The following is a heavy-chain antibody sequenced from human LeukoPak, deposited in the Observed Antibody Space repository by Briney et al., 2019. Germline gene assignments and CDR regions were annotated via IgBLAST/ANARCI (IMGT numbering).Heavy chain of an antibody. D-gene: IGHD6-19*01. CDR3: ARAWPRGIAVAGIDPYYFDY. CDR1: GYTFTSYG. J-gene: IGHJ4*02. Sequence: ASVKVSCKASGYTFTSYGISWVRQAPGQGLEWMGWISAYNGNTNYAQKLQGRVTMTTDTSTSTAYMELRSLRSDDTAVYYCARAWPRGIAVAGIDPYYFDYWGQGTLVTVSS. V-gene: IGHV1-18*01. CDR2: ISAYNGNT.